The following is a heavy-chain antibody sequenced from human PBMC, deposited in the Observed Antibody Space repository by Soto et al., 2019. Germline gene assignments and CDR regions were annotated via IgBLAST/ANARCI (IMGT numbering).Heavy chain of an antibody. CDR3: ARGRGYSTSWYRASYYYGMDV. D-gene: IGHD6-13*01. J-gene: IGHJ6*02. V-gene: IGHV4-34*01. Sequence: SETLSLTCAVYGGSFSGYYWSWIRQPPGKGLEWIGEINHSGSTNYNPSLKSRVTISVDTSKNQFSLKLSSVTAADTAVYYCARGRGYSTSWYRASYYYGMDVWGQGTTVPVSS. CDR2: INHSGST. CDR1: GGSFSGYY.